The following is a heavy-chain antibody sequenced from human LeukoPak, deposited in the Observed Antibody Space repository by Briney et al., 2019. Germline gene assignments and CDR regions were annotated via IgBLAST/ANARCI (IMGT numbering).Heavy chain of an antibody. CDR1: GGSFSGYY. Sequence: SETLSLTCAVYGGSFSGYYWSWIRQPPGKGLEWIGEINHSGSTNYNPSLKSRVTISVDTSKNQFSLELSSVTAADTAVYYCARTSRDVWGSYRAPFDYWGQGTLVTVSS. V-gene: IGHV4-34*01. D-gene: IGHD3-16*02. J-gene: IGHJ4*02. CDR3: ARTSRDVWGSYRAPFDY. CDR2: INHSGST.